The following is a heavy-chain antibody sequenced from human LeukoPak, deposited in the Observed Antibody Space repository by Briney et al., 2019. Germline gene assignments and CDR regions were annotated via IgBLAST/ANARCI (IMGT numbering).Heavy chain of an antibody. CDR1: GFTFSSYA. J-gene: IGHJ4*02. D-gene: IGHD2-2*01. CDR3: AKGVVPAAMAYYFDY. Sequence: GGSLRLSCAASGFTFSSYAMSWVRQAPGKGLEWVSAISGSGGSTYYADSVKGRFTISRDNSKNTLCLQMNSLRAEDTAVYYCAKGVVPAAMAYYFDYWGQGTLVTVSS. V-gene: IGHV3-23*01. CDR2: ISGSGGST.